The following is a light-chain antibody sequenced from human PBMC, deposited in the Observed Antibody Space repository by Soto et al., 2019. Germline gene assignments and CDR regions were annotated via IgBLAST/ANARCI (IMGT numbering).Light chain of an antibody. J-gene: IGLJ2*01. CDR2: EVT. V-gene: IGLV2-23*02. CDR1: SSDVGTYNL. Sequence: QSALTQPASVSGSPGQSTTISCTGTSSDVGTYNLVSWYRQHPGKAPKLMIYEVTKRPSGVSDRCSGSKSGNTASLTISGLQAEDEADYYCCSYAPYNFVIFGGGTKLTVL. CDR3: CSYAPYNFVI.